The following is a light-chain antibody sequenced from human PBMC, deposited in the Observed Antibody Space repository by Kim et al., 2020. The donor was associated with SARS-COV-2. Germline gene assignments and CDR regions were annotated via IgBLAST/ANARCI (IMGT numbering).Light chain of an antibody. J-gene: IGKJ4*01. Sequence: AIQLTQSPSSLSASVGDRVTITCRASQGISSALAWYQQKPGKAPKLLIYDASSLESGVPSRSSGSGSGTDFTLTINGLQSEDFATYYCQQFNNFPLTFGGGTKVDIK. CDR2: DAS. CDR1: QGISSA. V-gene: IGKV1D-13*01. CDR3: QQFNNFPLT.